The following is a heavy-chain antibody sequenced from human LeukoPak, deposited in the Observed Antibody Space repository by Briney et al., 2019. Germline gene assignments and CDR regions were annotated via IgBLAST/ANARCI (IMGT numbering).Heavy chain of an antibody. CDR2: IIPILGIA. V-gene: IGHV1-69*04. CDR1: GYTFTSYY. D-gene: IGHD2-2*01. J-gene: IGHJ5*02. CDR3: ARVGCSSTSCRNWFDP. Sequence: HEASVKVSCKASGYTFTSYYMHWVRQAPGHGLEWMGRIIPILGIANYAQKFQGRVTITADKSTSTAYMELSSLRSEDTAVYYCARVGCSSTSCRNWFDPWGQGTLVTVSS.